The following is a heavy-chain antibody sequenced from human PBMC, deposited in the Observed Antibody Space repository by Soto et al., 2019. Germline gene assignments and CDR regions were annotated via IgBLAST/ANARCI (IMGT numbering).Heavy chain of an antibody. D-gene: IGHD3-3*01. CDR3: AGGFWSGYYRAFDI. CDR1: GFTFSSYS. CDR2: ISSSSSTI. V-gene: IGHV3-48*02. Sequence: GGSLRLSCAASGFTFSSYSMNWVRQAPGKGLEWVSYISSSSSTIYYADSVKGRFTISRDNAKNSLYLQMNSLRDEETAVYYCAGGFWSGYYRAFDIWGQGTMVTVSS. J-gene: IGHJ3*02.